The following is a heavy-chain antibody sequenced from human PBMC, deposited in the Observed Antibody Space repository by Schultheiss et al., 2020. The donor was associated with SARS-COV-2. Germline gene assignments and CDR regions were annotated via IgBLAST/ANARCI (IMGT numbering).Heavy chain of an antibody. D-gene: IGHD3-10*01. CDR1: GGSISSSSYY. Sequence: SETLSLTCTVSGGSISSSSYYWGWIRQPPGKGLEWIGYIYYSGSTYYNPSLKSLVTISVDTSKNQFSLKLSSVTAADTAVYYCARGGRLWFGQGWFDPWGQGTLVTVSS. CDR3: ARGGRLWFGQGWFDP. CDR2: IYYSGST. J-gene: IGHJ5*02. V-gene: IGHV4-39*07.